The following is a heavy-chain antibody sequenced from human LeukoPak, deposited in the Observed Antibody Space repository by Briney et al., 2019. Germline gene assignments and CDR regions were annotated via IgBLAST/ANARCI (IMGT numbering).Heavy chain of an antibody. J-gene: IGHJ6*03. V-gene: IGHV3-7*03. CDR3: AKADGYSYGQYYYYYYYMDV. Sequence: GGSLRLSCAASGFTFSSYWMSWVRQAPGNGLEWVANIKQDGSETYYVDSVKGRFTISRGNAKNSLYLQMNSLRAEDTAVYYCAKADGYSYGQYYYYYYYMDVWGKGTTVTVSS. CDR2: IKQDGSET. D-gene: IGHD5-18*01. CDR1: GFTFSSYW.